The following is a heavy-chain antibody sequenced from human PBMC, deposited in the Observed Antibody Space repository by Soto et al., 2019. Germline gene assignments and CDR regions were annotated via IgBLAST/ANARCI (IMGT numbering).Heavy chain of an antibody. Sequence: EVQLLESGGGLVQPGGSLRLSCAASGFTFSSYAMSWVRQAPGKGLEWVSTISGSGGSTYYADSVKGRFTVSRDNSKNTLYLQMNTLRAEDTAVYYCAKDYSSSWYYFDYWGQGTLVTVSS. CDR2: ISGSGGST. CDR1: GFTFSSYA. V-gene: IGHV3-23*01. D-gene: IGHD6-13*01. J-gene: IGHJ4*02. CDR3: AKDYSSSWYYFDY.